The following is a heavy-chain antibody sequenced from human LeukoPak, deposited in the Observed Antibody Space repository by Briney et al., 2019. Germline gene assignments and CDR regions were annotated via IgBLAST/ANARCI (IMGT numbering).Heavy chain of an antibody. CDR3: ARHRDGYNSY. Sequence: GGSLRLSCAASGFTFSSHGMNWVRQAPGKGLVWVSVIYSGGSTYYADSVKGRFTISRDNSKNTLYLQMNSLRAEDTAVYYCARHRDGYNSYWGQGTLVTVSS. V-gene: IGHV3-66*04. J-gene: IGHJ4*02. CDR1: GFTFSSHG. D-gene: IGHD5-24*01. CDR2: IYSGGST.